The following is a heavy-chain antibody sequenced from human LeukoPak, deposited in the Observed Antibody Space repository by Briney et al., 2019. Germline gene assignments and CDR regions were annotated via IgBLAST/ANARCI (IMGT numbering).Heavy chain of an antibody. CDR3: ARANCYDISGYDC. CDR2: ITSSGNTI. V-gene: IGHV3-48*03. Sequence: GGSLRLSCAASRFTFRSYEMNWVRQAPGKGLEWVSYITSSGNTIYYADSVKGRFTISRDNAKNSLYLQMNSLRAEDTAVYYCARANCYDISGYDCWGQGTLVTVSS. D-gene: IGHD3-22*01. CDR1: RFTFRSYE. J-gene: IGHJ4*02.